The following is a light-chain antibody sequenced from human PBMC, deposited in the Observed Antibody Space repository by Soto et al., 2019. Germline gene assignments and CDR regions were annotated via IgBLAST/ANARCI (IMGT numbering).Light chain of an antibody. CDR1: QSVGSTY. CDR3: QQFGTSPRYT. Sequence: EILLTQSPGTLSLSPGERATLSCRTSQSVGSTYLAWYQQKPGQAPRLLIYEASRRATGIPDRFSGSGSGTHFTLTISRLEPEDFAVYYCQQFGTSPRYTFGQGTKLEI. V-gene: IGKV3-20*01. CDR2: EAS. J-gene: IGKJ2*01.